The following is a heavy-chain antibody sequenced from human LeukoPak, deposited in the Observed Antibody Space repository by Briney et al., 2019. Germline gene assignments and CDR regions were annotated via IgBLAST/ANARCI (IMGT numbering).Heavy chain of an antibody. V-gene: IGHV4-39*07. J-gene: IGHJ4*02. CDR1: GGSISSSNYY. CDR3: AREISIQWLIDY. CDR2: IYYSGNT. D-gene: IGHD3-3*02. Sequence: PSETLSLTCTVSGGSISSSNYYWGWIRQPPGKGLEWIGSIYYSGNTYYNPSLKSRVTILVDTSKNQFSLKVTSVTAADTAVYYCAREISIQWLIDYWGQGTLVTVSS.